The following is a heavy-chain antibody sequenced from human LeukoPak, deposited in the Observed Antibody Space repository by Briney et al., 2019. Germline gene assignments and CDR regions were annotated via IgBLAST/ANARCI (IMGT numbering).Heavy chain of an antibody. CDR2: IRSKANSYAT. V-gene: IGHV3-73*01. CDR3: TRHVSSWTTHGWFDP. J-gene: IGHJ5*02. D-gene: IGHD6-13*01. CDR1: GFTFSGSA. Sequence: GGSLRLSCAASGFTFSGSAMHWVRQASGKGLEWVGRIRSKANSYATAYAASVKGRFTISRDDSKNTAYLQMNNLKTEDTAVYYCTRHVSSWTTHGWFDPWGQGTLVTVSS.